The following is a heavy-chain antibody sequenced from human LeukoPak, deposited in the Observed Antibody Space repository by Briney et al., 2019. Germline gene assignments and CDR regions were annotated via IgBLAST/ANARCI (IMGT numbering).Heavy chain of an antibody. D-gene: IGHD2-2*01. Sequence: SENLSLTCAVYGGSFSGYYWSWIRPRPGKGLEWIGEINHSGSTNYHPSLKGRVTISVDTSKNQFSLKLGAVTAADTAVYYCAVGWIVPAARFDPWGQGDLVTVSS. V-gene: IGHV4-34*01. CDR2: INHSGST. CDR1: GGSFSGYY. J-gene: IGHJ5*02. CDR3: AVGWIVPAARFDP.